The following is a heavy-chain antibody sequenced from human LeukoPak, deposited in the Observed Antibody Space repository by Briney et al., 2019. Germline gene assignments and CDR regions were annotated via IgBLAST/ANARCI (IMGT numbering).Heavy chain of an antibody. J-gene: IGHJ3*02. V-gene: IGHV4-34*01. CDR3: ARGFGGNAFDI. CDR2: INHSGST. D-gene: IGHD3-16*01. CDR1: GGSFSGYY. Sequence: PSETLSLTCAVYGGSFSGYYWSWIRQPPGKGLEWIGEINHSGSTKYSPSLKSRVTVSADTSKNQFSLKLNSVTAADTAVYYCARGFGGNAFDIWGQGTMVSVSS.